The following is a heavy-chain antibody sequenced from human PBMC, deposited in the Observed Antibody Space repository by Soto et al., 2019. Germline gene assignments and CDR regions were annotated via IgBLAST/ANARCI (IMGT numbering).Heavy chain of an antibody. CDR3: VRDQQDSRVNGNWFDS. CDR1: GYTSADFG. Sequence: ASVKVSCKASGYTSADFGISWVRQAPGQGLEWMGWVSGNNGASNPAPKVQGRITMTLDTSTGVSYMALRSVRSDDTAIYYCVRDQQDSRVNGNWFDSWGQGTLVTVSS. D-gene: IGHD6-13*01. CDR2: VSGNNGAS. J-gene: IGHJ5*01. V-gene: IGHV1-18*04.